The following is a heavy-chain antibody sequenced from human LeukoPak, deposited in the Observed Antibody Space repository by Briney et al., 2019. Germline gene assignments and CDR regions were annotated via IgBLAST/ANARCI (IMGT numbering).Heavy chain of an antibody. J-gene: IGHJ6*02. D-gene: IGHD3-16*01. Sequence: GGSLRLSCAASGFTFSSYGMHRVRQAPGKGLEWVAVIWYDGSNKYYADSVKGRFTISRDNSKNTLYLQMNSLRAEDTAVYYCATISYVGDYYYYYGMDVWGQGTTVTVSS. CDR3: ATISYVGDYYYYYGMDV. CDR2: IWYDGSNK. V-gene: IGHV3-33*01. CDR1: GFTFSSYG.